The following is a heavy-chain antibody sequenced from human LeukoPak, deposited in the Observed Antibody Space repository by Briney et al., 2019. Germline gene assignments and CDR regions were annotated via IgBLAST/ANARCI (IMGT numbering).Heavy chain of an antibody. V-gene: IGHV6-1*01. CDR2: THYRSKWYK. CDR3: ARGPSYFQH. Sequence: SQTLSLTCAISGDSVSNNIATWNWIRQSPSRGLEWLGRTHYRSKWYKYYAVSVKGRITINPDTSKNQFSLQLNSVTPEDTAVYYCARGPSYFQHWGQGTLVTVSS. J-gene: IGHJ1*01. CDR1: GDSVSNNIAT.